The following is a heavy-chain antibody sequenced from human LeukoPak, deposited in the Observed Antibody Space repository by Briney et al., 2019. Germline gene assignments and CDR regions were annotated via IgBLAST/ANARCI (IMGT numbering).Heavy chain of an antibody. Sequence: LGGSLRLSCAASGFTSSDYWMHWVRQAAGKGLEWVANIKQDGSEKNYVASVKGRFTISRDNAKNSLYLQMNSLRAEDTALYYCARGRWAPFDCWGQGTLVTVSS. D-gene: IGHD6-13*01. J-gene: IGHJ4*02. CDR3: ARGRWAPFDC. CDR2: IKQDGSEK. V-gene: IGHV3-7*01. CDR1: GFTSSDYW.